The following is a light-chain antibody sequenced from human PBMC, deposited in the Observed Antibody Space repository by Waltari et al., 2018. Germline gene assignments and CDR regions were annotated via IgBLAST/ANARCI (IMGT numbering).Light chain of an antibody. CDR1: SSDFNGYNY. CDR3: CSYVGSNVV. CDR2: DVV. J-gene: IGLJ2*01. Sequence: QSAPTQPRSVSGSPGQSVTISCHGTSSDFNGYNYCSWYQQLPGKAPKLFIYDVVKRPSGVPDRFSASMSGNTSSLTISGLQAEDEADYYCCSYVGSNVVFGGGTKLTVL. V-gene: IGLV2-11*01.